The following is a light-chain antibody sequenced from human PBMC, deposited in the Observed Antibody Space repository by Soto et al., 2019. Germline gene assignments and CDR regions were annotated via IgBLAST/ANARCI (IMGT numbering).Light chain of an antibody. CDR1: QSLDSTS. J-gene: IGKJ2*01. V-gene: IGKV3-20*01. CDR2: GAS. CDR3: QRAGNSPPYV. Sequence: EVVLTQSPGTLSLSPGERATLSCRASQSLDSTSLAWYQQKPGQSPRLVIYGASRRLTGIPDRFSGSGSGTDFILTIARLEAEDCAVYYCQRAGNSPPYVFGAGTRLDIK.